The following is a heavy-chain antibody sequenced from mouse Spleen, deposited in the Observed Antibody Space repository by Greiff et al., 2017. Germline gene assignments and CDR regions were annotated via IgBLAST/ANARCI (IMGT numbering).Heavy chain of an antibody. CDR1: GYTFTSYW. J-gene: IGHJ3*01. CDR2: IDPSDSYT. D-gene: IGHD1-2*01. CDR3: ARSHTASFAY. Sequence: VQLQQPGAELVMPGASVKLSCKASGYTFTSYWMHWVKQRPGQGLEWIGEIDPSDSYTNYNQKFKGKATLTVDKSSSTAYMQLSSLTSEDSAVYYCARSHTASFAYWGQGTLVTVSA. V-gene: IGHV1-69*01.